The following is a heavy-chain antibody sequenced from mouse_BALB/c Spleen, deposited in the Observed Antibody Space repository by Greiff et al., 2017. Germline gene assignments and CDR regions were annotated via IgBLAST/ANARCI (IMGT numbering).Heavy chain of an antibody. CDR1: GYSITSGYY. J-gene: IGHJ4*01. V-gene: IGHV3-6*02. CDR2: ISYDGSN. CDR3: ARGDFGAY. Sequence: EVKLLESGPGLVKPSQSLSLTCSVTGYSITSGYYWNWIRQFPGNKLEWMGYISYDGSNNYNPSLKNRISITRDTSKNQFFLKLNSVTTEDTATYYCARGDFGAYWGQGTSVTVSS.